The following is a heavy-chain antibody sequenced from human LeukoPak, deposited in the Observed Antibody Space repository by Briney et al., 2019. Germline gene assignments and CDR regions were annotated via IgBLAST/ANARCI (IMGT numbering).Heavy chain of an antibody. J-gene: IGHJ5*02. Sequence: PSETLSLTCTVPGGSISSSSYYWGWIRQPPWKGLQWIGSIYYSGSTYYNPSLKSRVTISVDTSKNQFSLKLSSVTAADTAVYYCSESRRSFDWFDPWGQGTLVTVSS. CDR2: IYYSGST. V-gene: IGHV4-39*01. CDR3: SESRRSFDWFDP. D-gene: IGHD3-9*01. CDR1: GGSISSSSYY.